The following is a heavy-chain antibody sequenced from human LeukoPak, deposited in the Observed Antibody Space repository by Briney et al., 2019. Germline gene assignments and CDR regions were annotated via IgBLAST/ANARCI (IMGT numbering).Heavy chain of an antibody. CDR1: GGSISSGSYY. Sequence: TSETLSLTCTVSGGSISSGSYYWSWIRQPPGKGLEWIGYIYYSGSTNYNPSLKSRVTMSVDTSKNQFSLKLSSVTAADTAVYYCARGGGAFGELSYYWGQGTLVTVSS. D-gene: IGHD3-10*01. V-gene: IGHV4-61*01. J-gene: IGHJ4*02. CDR3: ARGGGAFGELSYY. CDR2: IYYSGST.